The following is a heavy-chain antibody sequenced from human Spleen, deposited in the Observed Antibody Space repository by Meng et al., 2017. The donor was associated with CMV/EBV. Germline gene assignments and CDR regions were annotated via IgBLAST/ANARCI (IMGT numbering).Heavy chain of an antibody. CDR1: SVSSNF. CDR2: IYTSGTT. Sequence: SVSSNFMSWVRQSPGKGLEWVSVIYTSGTTYYAHSVKGRFTISRDISKNTVYLQMDSLTAEDTAVYYCARGGYYDYWSGYPRGMDVWGQGTTVTVSS. CDR3: ARGGYYDYWSGYPRGMDV. V-gene: IGHV3-53*01. J-gene: IGHJ6*02. D-gene: IGHD3-3*01.